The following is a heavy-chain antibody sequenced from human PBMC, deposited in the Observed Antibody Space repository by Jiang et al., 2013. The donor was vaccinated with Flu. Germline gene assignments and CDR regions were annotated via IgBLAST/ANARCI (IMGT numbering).Heavy chain of an antibody. J-gene: IGHJ6*04. Sequence: VQLVESGGGLVQPGGSLRLSCATSGFTFSNYGMNWVRRAPGKGLEWVSAISDSGGSIQYADSVQGRFFTSRDNSKNTLSLQMNSLRAEDTAVYYCAQCSGPSCLHWAMDVWGKGTTVIVSS. CDR3: AQCSGPSCLHWAMDV. CDR1: GFTFSNYG. D-gene: IGHD2-15*01. V-gene: IGHV3-23*04. CDR2: ISDSGGSI.